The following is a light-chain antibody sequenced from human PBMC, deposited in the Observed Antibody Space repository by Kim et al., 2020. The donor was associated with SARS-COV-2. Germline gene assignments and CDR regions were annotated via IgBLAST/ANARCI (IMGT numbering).Light chain of an antibody. Sequence: DIQMTQSPSTLSASVGDRVTITCRASQRISSWLAWYQQKPGKAPKLLIYKASSLERGVPSRFGGSGSGTEFTLTISSLQPDDFATYYCQQYNSYPYTFGQGTKLEI. V-gene: IGKV1-5*03. CDR2: KAS. CDR3: QQYNSYPYT. CDR1: QRISSW. J-gene: IGKJ2*01.